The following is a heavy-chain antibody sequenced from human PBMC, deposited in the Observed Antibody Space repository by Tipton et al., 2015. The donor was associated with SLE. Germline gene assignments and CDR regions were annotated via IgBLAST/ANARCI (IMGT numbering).Heavy chain of an antibody. Sequence: TLSLTCTVSGGSISSYYWSWIRQPPGKGLEWIGYSYYSGSTNYNPTLKSRVTISVDASKNQSSLKLSSVTAADAAVCYCARAEGSWYAFDIWGQGAMVTVSS. J-gene: IGHJ3*02. D-gene: IGHD2-15*01. CDR2: SYYSGST. CDR1: GGSISSYY. CDR3: ARAEGSWYAFDI. V-gene: IGHV4-59*01.